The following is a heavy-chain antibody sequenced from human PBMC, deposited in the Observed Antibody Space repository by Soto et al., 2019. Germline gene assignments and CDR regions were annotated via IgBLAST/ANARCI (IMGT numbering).Heavy chain of an antibody. CDR3: AKGYNYDRSGNPDY. CDR2: INWNSDSI. J-gene: IGHJ4*02. V-gene: IGHV3-9*01. Sequence: GGSLRLSCAASGFTFDDYAMHWVRQAPGKGLEWVSGINWNSDSIGYADSVKGRFTISRDNAKNSLYLQMNSLRTEDTALYYCAKGYNYDRSGNPDYWGQGTLVTVSS. D-gene: IGHD3-22*01. CDR1: GFTFDDYA.